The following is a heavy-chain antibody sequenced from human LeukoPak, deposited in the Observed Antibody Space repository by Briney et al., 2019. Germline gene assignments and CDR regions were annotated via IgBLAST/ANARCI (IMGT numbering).Heavy chain of an antibody. CDR3: ARGNIVAIDY. J-gene: IGHJ4*02. Sequence: PSETQSLTCAVYGGSFSGYYWSWIRQPPGKGLEWIGEINHSGSTNYNPSLKSRVTISVDTSKNQFSLKLSSVTAADTAVYYCARGNIVAIDYWGQGTLVAVSS. CDR2: INHSGST. V-gene: IGHV4-34*01. CDR1: GGSFSGYY. D-gene: IGHD5-12*01.